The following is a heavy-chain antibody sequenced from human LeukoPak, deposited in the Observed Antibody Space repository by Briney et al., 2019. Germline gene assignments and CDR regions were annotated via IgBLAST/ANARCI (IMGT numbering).Heavy chain of an antibody. CDR1: GFTFSSYG. CDR2: ISSSSSYI. J-gene: IGHJ4*02. Sequence: GGSLRLSCAASGFTFSSYGMHWVRQAPGKGLEWVSSISSSSSYIYYADSVKGRFTISRDNAKNSLYLQMNSLRAEDTAVYYCARDPLYGYFDYWGQGTLVTVSS. V-gene: IGHV3-21*01. CDR3: ARDPLYGYFDY. D-gene: IGHD2/OR15-2a*01.